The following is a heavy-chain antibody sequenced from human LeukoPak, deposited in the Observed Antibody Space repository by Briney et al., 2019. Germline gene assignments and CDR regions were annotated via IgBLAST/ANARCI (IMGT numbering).Heavy chain of an antibody. D-gene: IGHD4/OR15-4a*01. J-gene: IGHJ4*02. CDR3: SFRSAYGGGDDY. CDR1: GGSISTYY. V-gene: IGHV4-59*01. Sequence: SETLSLTCTVPGGSISTYYWSWIRQPPGKGLEWIGYIYHTGSTSYNPSFKSRVTISVDTSKNQFSLKLRTVSAADTAVYYCSFRSAYGGGDDYWGQGTLVAVSS. CDR2: IYHTGST.